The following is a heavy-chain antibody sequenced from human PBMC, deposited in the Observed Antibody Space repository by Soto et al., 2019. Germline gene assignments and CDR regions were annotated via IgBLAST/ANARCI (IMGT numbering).Heavy chain of an antibody. CDR3: AKENGFQFINLGASGFDY. CDR1: GFSFSNKA. J-gene: IGHJ4*02. Sequence: EVLLLESGGGLVQPGGSLRLSCAASGFSFSNKAMSWVRQAPGKGLEWVSIISGNGVSTYYTASLKGRFTISRDNSKNMVYLEMNSLRVEDTAVYYCAKENGFQFINLGASGFDYWGQGSLVSVSS. D-gene: IGHD2-21*01. CDR2: ISGNGVST. V-gene: IGHV3-23*01.